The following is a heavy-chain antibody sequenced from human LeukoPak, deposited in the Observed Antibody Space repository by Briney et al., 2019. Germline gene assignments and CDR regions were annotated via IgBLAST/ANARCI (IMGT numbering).Heavy chain of an antibody. CDR3: ARGGTYCGGDCYTKNYYFDY. CDR2: INHSGST. V-gene: IGHV4-34*01. J-gene: IGHJ4*02. CDR1: GGSFSGYY. Sequence: SETLSLTCAVYGGSFSGYYWSWIRQPPGKGLEWIGEINHSGSTNYNPSLKSRVTIPVDTSKNQFSLKLSSVTAADTAVYYCARGGTYCGGDCYTKNYYFDYWGQGTLVTVSS. D-gene: IGHD2-21*02.